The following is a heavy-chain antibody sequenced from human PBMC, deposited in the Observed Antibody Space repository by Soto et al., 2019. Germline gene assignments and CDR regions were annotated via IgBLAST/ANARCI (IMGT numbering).Heavy chain of an antibody. Sequence: PSETLSLTCIVSGGSLSSNYWTWIRQAPGKGLEWIGYIYFCGNTRYNPSLSNRVTISVDTSKNQFSLKLTSVTAADTAVYYCARGTSLYSYGLRYWGRGALVTVSS. V-gene: IGHV4-59*01. CDR1: GGSLSSNY. CDR3: ARGTSLYSYGLRY. D-gene: IGHD5-18*01. J-gene: IGHJ4*02. CDR2: IYFCGNT.